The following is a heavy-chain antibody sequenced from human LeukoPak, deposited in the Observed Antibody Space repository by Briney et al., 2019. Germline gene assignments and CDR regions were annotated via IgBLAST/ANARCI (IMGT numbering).Heavy chain of an antibody. Sequence: GGSLRLSCAVSGFTFSSYWMHWVRQGPGKRLVWVSRIDRDGSRINYADSVKGRFTISRDNGKNTLFLQMNSLRAEDAAVYYCVRGNDYGGPHYWGQGTLVTVSS. CDR3: VRGNDYGGPHY. D-gene: IGHD4-23*01. V-gene: IGHV3-74*01. J-gene: IGHJ4*02. CDR1: GFTFSSYW. CDR2: IDRDGSRI.